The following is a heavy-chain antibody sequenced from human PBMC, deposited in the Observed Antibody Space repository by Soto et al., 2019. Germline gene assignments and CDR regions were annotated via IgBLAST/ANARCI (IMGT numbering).Heavy chain of an antibody. Sequence: ASVKVSCKASGYTFNTYNMYRVRQAPGQGLEWMGVINPSIGSTNYAQKFQGRVIMTRDTSTSTVYMELSTLRSDDTAVYYCARLYSGSRLASWGQGPLVTSPQ. CDR2: INPSIGST. CDR1: GYTFNTYN. CDR3: ARLYSGSRLAS. J-gene: IGHJ4*02. V-gene: IGHV1-46*02. D-gene: IGHD1-26*01.